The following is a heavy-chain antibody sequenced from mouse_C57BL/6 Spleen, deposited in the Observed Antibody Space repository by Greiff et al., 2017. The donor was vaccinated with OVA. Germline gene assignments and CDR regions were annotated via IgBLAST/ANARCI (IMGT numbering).Heavy chain of an antibody. CDR2: IDPSDSYT. J-gene: IGHJ2*01. CDR1: GYTFTSYW. CDR3: ARRGYDY. V-gene: IGHV1-50*01. Sequence: QVQLQQPGAELVKPGASVKLSCKASGYTFTSYWMQWVKQRPGQGLEWIGEIDPSDSYTNYNQKFKGKATLNVDTSSSTAYMQLSSLTSEDSAVYYCARRGYDYWGQGTTLTVSS.